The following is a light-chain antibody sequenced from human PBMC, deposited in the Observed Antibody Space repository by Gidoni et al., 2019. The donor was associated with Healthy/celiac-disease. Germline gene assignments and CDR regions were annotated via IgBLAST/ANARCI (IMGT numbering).Light chain of an antibody. CDR1: QGISSY. V-gene: IGKV1-9*01. CDR3: QQSNSYPIT. Sequence: DIKLTQSPSFLSASVGDRVTITCRASQGISSYLDWYQQKPGKAPKLLIYAASTLQSGVPSRFSGSGSGTEFTLTISSLQPEDFATYYCQQSNSYPITFGQGTRLEIK. J-gene: IGKJ5*01. CDR2: AAS.